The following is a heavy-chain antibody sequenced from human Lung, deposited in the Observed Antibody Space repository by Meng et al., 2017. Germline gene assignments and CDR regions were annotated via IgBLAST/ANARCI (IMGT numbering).Heavy chain of an antibody. J-gene: IGHJ4*02. CDR3: ARGIWGFDY. CDR2: ISGSGGNT. Sequence: GESLKISCAASGFTFSSYAMSWVRQAPGKGLEWVSAISGSGGNTRYADSVKGRFTISRDNSKNTLYLQMNTLRAEDTAVYYCARGIWGFDYWGQGTLVTVSS. D-gene: IGHD2/OR15-2a*01. V-gene: IGHV3-23*01. CDR1: GFTFSSYA.